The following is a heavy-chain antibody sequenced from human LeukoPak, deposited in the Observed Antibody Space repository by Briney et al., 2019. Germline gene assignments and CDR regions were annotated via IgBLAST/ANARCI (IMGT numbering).Heavy chain of an antibody. J-gene: IGHJ5*02. CDR2: MNPNSGNT. CDR1: GYTFTSYD. CDR3: ARGLDRSRYTYYDFWSGYLRHNWFDP. Sequence: GASVKVSCKASGYTFTSYDINWVRQPTGQGLEWMGWMNPNSGNTGYAQKFQGRDTMTRHTSISTAYMDLSRLRSEDTAVYYCARGLDRSRYTYYDFWSGYLRHNWFDPWGQGTLVTVSS. D-gene: IGHD3-3*01. V-gene: IGHV1-8*01.